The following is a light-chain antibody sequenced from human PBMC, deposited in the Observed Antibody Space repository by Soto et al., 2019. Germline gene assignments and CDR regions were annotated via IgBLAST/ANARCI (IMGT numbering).Light chain of an antibody. CDR1: SSDVGSYNR. Sequence: QSALTQPPSVSGSPGQAVTISCTGTSSDVGSYNRVSWYQQPPGTAPKLMIYEVSNRPSGVPDRFSGSKSGNTASLTISGFQAEDEADYYCSSYTSSSTLVFGGGTQLTVL. CDR3: SSYTSSSTLV. J-gene: IGLJ2*01. V-gene: IGLV2-18*02. CDR2: EVS.